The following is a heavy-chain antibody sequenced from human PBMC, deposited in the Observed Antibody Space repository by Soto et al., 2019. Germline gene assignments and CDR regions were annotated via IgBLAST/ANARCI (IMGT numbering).Heavy chain of an antibody. CDR3: ARVAVPAAIRGDWFAP. CDR2: INPSGGST. J-gene: IGHJ5*02. CDR1: GYTFTSYY. D-gene: IGHD2-2*02. Sequence: AVQVSCKASGYTFTSYYMHWVRQAPGQGLEWMGIINPSGGSTSYAQKFQGRVTMTRDTSTSTVYMELSSLRSEDTAVYYCARVAVPAAIRGDWFAPWGQGTRVTGSS. V-gene: IGHV1-46*01.